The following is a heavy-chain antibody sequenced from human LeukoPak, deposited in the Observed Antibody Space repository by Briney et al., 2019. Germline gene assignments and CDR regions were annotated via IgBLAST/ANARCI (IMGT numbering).Heavy chain of an antibody. V-gene: IGHV4-59*08. J-gene: IGHJ5*02. D-gene: IGHD3-10*01. Sequence: PSETLSLTCTVSGGSISPYYWSWIRQPPGKGLEWIGYIYYSGSTNYNPSLKSRVTISVDTSKNQFSLKLSSVTAADTAVYYCARLRATMVRGEGWFDPWGQGTLVTVSS. CDR3: ARLRATMVRGEGWFDP. CDR2: IYYSGST. CDR1: GGSISPYY.